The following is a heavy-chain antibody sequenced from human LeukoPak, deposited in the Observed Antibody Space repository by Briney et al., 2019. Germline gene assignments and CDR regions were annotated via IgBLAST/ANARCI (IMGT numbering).Heavy chain of an antibody. CDR1: GGSISSSSYY. CDR2: IYYSGST. V-gene: IGHV4-39*01. D-gene: IGHD6-19*01. J-gene: IGHJ4*02. CDR3: ARSAMAVAGMFDY. Sequence: SETLSLTCTVSGGSISSSSYYWGWIRQPPGKGLEWIGSIYYSGSTYYNPSLKSRVTISVDTSKNQFSLKLSSVTAADTAVYYCARSAMAVAGMFDYWGQGTLVTVSS.